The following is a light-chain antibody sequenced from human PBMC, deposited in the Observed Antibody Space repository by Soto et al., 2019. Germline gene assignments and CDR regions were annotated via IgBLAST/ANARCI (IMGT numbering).Light chain of an antibody. CDR1: QGISTS. Sequence: DIQLTQSPSFLSASVGDRVTITCRASQGISTSLAWYQQKPGKAPRLLIYAASTLHSGVPSRFSGSGSGTEFTLTISSLQPEDFATYYCQQLNSYPLTFGGGTKVEIE. CDR3: QQLNSYPLT. V-gene: IGKV1-9*01. CDR2: AAS. J-gene: IGKJ4*01.